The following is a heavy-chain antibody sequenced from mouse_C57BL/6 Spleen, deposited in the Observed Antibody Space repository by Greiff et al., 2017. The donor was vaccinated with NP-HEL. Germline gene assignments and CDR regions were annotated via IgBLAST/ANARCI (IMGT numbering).Heavy chain of an antibody. D-gene: IGHD1-1*01. J-gene: IGHJ1*03. CDR1: GFTFSSYA. V-gene: IGHV5-4*01. CDR2: ISDGGSYT. Sequence: EVHLVESGGGLVKPGGSLKLSCAASGFTFSSYAMSWVRQTPEKRLEWVATISDGGSYTYYPDNVKGRFTISRDNAKNNLYLQMSHLKSEDTAMYYCARDKGLITTVVTRWYFDVWGTGTTVTVSS. CDR3: ARDKGLITTVVTRWYFDV.